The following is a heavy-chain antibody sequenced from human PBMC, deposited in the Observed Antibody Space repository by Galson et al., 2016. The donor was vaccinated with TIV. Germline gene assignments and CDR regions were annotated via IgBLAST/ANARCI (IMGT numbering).Heavy chain of an antibody. CDR3: ARAGGGYHDTYWYFDL. D-gene: IGHD3-22*01. CDR2: IIPIFNIA. CDR1: GGIFRNYP. Sequence: SCKASGGIFRNYPISWVRQAPGQGLEWMGGIIPIFNIADYAQKFQGRVTITADESARTVSMELSSLRSDDTAVYYCARAGGGYHDTYWYFDLWGRGTLVTVSS. J-gene: IGHJ2*01. V-gene: IGHV1-69*01.